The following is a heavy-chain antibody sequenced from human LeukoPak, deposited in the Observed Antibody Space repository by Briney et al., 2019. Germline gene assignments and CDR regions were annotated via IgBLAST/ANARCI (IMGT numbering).Heavy chain of an antibody. CDR2: ISAYNGST. Sequence: ASVKVSCKASGYTFTSYGISWVRQAPGQGLEWMGWISAYNGSTNYAQKLQGRVTMTTDTSTSTAYMELRSLRSDDTAVYYCAKDLTDSSSWYDYYFDYWGQGTLVTVSS. D-gene: IGHD6-13*01. CDR1: GYTFTSYG. CDR3: AKDLTDSSSWYDYYFDY. J-gene: IGHJ4*02. V-gene: IGHV1-18*01.